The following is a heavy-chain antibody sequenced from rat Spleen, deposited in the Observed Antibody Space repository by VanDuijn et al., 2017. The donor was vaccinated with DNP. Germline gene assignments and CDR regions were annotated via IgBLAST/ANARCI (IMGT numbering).Heavy chain of an antibody. V-gene: IGHV5-22*01. D-gene: IGHD1-7*01. CDR1: GFTFSDYY. CDR3: ARPVWDYGYQGYFDY. Sequence: EVQLVESGGGLVQPGRSLKLSCAASGFTFSDYYMAWVRQAPTKGLEWVAYISYDGGSTYNGDSVKGRFTISRDNAKSTLYLQMNSLRSEDMATYYCARPVWDYGYQGYFDYWGQGVTVTVSS. CDR2: ISYDGGST. J-gene: IGHJ2*01.